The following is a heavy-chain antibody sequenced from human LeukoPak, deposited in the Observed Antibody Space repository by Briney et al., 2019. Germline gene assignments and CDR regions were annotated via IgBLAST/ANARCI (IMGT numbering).Heavy chain of an antibody. J-gene: IGHJ4*02. D-gene: IGHD4-17*01. Sequence: SQTLSLTCTVSGGSISSGSYYWSWIRQPAGKGLQWIGRLHTSGSTNYNPSLRSRVTISVDTSKNQFSLKLRSMTAADTAVYFCASYPTTVTTGYFDYWGQGTLVTVSS. CDR1: GGSISSGSYY. CDR2: LHTSGST. V-gene: IGHV4-61*02. CDR3: ASYPTTVTTGYFDY.